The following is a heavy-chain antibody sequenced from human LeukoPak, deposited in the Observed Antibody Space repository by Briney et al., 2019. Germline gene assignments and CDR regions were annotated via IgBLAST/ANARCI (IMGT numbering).Heavy chain of an antibody. CDR1: GYTFTGYY. V-gene: IGHV1-2*02. CDR2: INPHSGGT. J-gene: IGHJ6*03. Sequence: ASVKVSCKASGYTFTGYYIQWVRQAPGQGLEWMGWINPHSGGTNYAQEFQGRVTMTRDTSISTAYMELSSLRPDDTAVYSCARGLTARAFYYYMDIWGNGTTVTISS. D-gene: IGHD2-21*02. CDR3: ARGLTARAFYYYMDI.